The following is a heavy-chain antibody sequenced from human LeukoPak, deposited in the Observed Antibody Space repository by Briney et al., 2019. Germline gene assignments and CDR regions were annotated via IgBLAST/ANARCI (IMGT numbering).Heavy chain of an antibody. CDR3: ASSGGYSSSSFDY. V-gene: IGHV4-39*07. J-gene: IGHJ4*02. CDR1: GGSISSNSFY. Sequence: SETLSLTCTVSGGSISSNSFYWGWIRQPPGKGLEWIGSIHYSGSTYYNPSLKSRVTISVDTSKNQFSLKLSSEAAADTAVYYCASSGGYSSSSFDYWGQGTLVTVSS. D-gene: IGHD6-6*01. CDR2: IHYSGST.